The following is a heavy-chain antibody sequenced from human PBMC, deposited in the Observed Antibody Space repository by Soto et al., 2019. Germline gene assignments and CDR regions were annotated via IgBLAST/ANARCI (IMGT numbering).Heavy chain of an antibody. Sequence: ASVKVSCKASGYTFTSYAMHWVRQAPGQRLEWMGWINAGNDNTKYSQKFQGRVTITRDTSASTAYMELSSLRSEDTAVYYCASSIVVVTALDYWGQGSLVTVAS. J-gene: IGHJ4*02. V-gene: IGHV1-3*01. CDR3: ASSIVVVTALDY. CDR2: INAGNDNT. D-gene: IGHD2-21*02. CDR1: GYTFTSYA.